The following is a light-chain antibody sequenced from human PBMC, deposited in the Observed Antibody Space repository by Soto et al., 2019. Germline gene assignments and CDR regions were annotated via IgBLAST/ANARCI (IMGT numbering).Light chain of an antibody. Sequence: EIVLTQYPGTLSLSPGERATLSCRASQSVSSSYLAWYQQKPGQAPRLLIYGASSRATGIPDRFSGSGSGTDFTLTISRLEPEDFAVYYCQQYGSSLTWTFGQGTKV. CDR1: QSVSSSY. J-gene: IGKJ1*01. CDR3: QQYGSSLTWT. V-gene: IGKV3-20*01. CDR2: GAS.